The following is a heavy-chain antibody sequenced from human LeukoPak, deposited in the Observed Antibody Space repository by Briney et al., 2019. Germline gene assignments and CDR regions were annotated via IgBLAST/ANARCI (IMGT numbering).Heavy chain of an antibody. V-gene: IGHV4-34*01. CDR1: GGSFSGYY. CDR2: INHSGST. J-gene: IGHJ5*02. Sequence: SETLSLTCAVYGGSFSGYYWSCIRQPPGKGLEWIGEINHSGSTNYNPSLKSRVTISVDTSKNQFSLRLSSVTAADTAVYYCARHRGVRLKWFDPWGQGTLVTVSS. CDR3: ARHRGVRLKWFDP. D-gene: IGHD4-17*01.